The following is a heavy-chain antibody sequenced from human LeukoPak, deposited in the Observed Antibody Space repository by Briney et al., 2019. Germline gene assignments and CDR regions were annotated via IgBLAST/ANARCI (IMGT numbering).Heavy chain of an antibody. D-gene: IGHD2-2*01. CDR1: GGSFSGYY. V-gene: IGHV4-34*01. Sequence: SETLSLTCAVYGGSFSGYYWSWIRQPPGKGLEWIGEINHSGSTNYNPSLKSRVTISVDTPKNQFSLKLSSVTAADTAVYYWARGGYCSSTSCYVDYWGQGTLVTVSS. J-gene: IGHJ4*02. CDR2: INHSGST. CDR3: ARGGYCSSTSCYVDY.